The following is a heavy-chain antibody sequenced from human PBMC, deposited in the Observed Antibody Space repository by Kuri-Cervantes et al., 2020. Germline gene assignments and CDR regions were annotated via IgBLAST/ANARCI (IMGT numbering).Heavy chain of an antibody. Sequence: GESLKISCAASGFTVSSNYMSWVRQAPGKGLEWVSVIYSGGSTYYADSVKGRFTISRDNSKNTLYLQVNSLTAEDTAVYYCARGEYKPVSGLVSSFGYWGQGTLVTVSS. CDR3: ARGEYKPVSGLVSSFGY. J-gene: IGHJ4*02. V-gene: IGHV3-66*01. D-gene: IGHD2-2*01. CDR1: GFTVSSNY. CDR2: IYSGGST.